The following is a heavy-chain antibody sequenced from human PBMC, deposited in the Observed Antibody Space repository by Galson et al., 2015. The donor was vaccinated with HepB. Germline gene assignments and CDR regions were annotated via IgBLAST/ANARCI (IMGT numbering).Heavy chain of an antibody. V-gene: IGHV1-69*13. CDR1: GGTFSSFA. CDR3: TRGGGMAPRPPHYHYYMDV. J-gene: IGHJ6*03. CDR2: IIPFFGTV. D-gene: IGHD6-6*01. Sequence: SVKVSCKASGGTFSSFAFSWVRQAPGQGLEWMGGIIPFFGTVNYAQRFQGRLTITADESTTTAYMELSSLRSEDTAVYYCTRGGGMAPRPPHYHYYMDVWGKGTTVTVSS.